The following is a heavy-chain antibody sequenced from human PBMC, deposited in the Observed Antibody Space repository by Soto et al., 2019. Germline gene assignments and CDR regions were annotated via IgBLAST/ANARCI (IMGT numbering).Heavy chain of an antibody. CDR1: GYTFTNSG. CDR3: ARDAGSGSYWFDY. CDR2: ISTDNGNT. Sequence: ASVKVSCKASGYTFTNSGISWVRQAPGQGLEWMGWISTDNGNTNYAQKFQGRVTMTTDTSTSTAYMELRSLRSDDTAVYYCARDAGSGSYWFDYWGQGTLVTVSS. J-gene: IGHJ4*02. D-gene: IGHD1-26*01. V-gene: IGHV1-18*01.